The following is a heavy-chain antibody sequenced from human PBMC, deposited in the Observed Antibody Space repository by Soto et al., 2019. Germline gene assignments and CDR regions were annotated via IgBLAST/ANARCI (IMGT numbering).Heavy chain of an antibody. CDR1: GFTFDNYA. V-gene: IGHV3-23*01. D-gene: IGHD6-19*01. Sequence: EVQLLESGGDLVQPGGSLRLSCAASGFTFDNYAMSWVRQAPGKGLEWVSTISGSGGSTYYAASVKGRFTISREYSKNTLYLQMNSLRVEDTAVYFCARQRSYNSGFLDYWSQGTLVTVSS. J-gene: IGHJ4*02. CDR3: ARQRSYNSGFLDY. CDR2: ISGSGGST.